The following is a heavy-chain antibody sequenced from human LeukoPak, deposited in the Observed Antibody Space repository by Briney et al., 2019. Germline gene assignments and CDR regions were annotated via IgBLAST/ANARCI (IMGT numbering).Heavy chain of an antibody. J-gene: IGHJ4*02. D-gene: IGHD3-16*01. CDR3: ARVLPYGLGQDY. CDR1: GYTFTGYY. Sequence: ASVKVSCKASGYTFTGYYIHWVRQAPGQGLEWMGWINPNSGGTNYAQKFQGRVTMTRDTSISTAYMELSRLRSDDTAVYYCARVLPYGLGQDYWGQGTLVTVSS. CDR2: INPNSGGT. V-gene: IGHV1-2*02.